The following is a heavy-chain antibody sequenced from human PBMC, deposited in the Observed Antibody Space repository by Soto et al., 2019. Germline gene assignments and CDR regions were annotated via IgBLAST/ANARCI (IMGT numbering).Heavy chain of an antibody. CDR1: GYTFTGYY. Sequence: ASVKVSCKASGYTFTGYYMHWVRQAPGQGLEWMGWINPNSGGTNYAQKFQGWVTMTRDTSISTAYMELSRLRSDDTAVYDCARDTDYDGSGSQLNYYYYGMDVWGQGTTVTVSS. CDR3: ARDTDYDGSGSQLNYYYYGMDV. V-gene: IGHV1-2*04. CDR2: INPNSGGT. D-gene: IGHD3-10*01. J-gene: IGHJ6*02.